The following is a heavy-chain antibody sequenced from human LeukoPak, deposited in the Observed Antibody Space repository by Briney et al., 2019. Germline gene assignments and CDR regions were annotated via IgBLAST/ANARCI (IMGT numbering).Heavy chain of an antibody. D-gene: IGHD3-10*01. CDR3: ARDLWFGELWQLDY. Sequence: PGGSLRLSCAAPGFTFSSYAMHWVRQAPGKGLEWVAVISYDGSNKYYADSVKGRFTISRDNSKNTLYLQMNSLRAEDTAVYYCARDLWFGELWQLDYWGQGTLVTVSS. CDR2: ISYDGSNK. CDR1: GFTFSSYA. V-gene: IGHV3-30-3*01. J-gene: IGHJ4*02.